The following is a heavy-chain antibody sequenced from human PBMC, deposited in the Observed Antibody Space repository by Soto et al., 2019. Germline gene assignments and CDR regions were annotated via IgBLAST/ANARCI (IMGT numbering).Heavy chain of an antibody. J-gene: IGHJ4*02. CDR2: IIPILGIA. CDR1: GGTFSSYT. Sequence: QVQLVQSGAEVKKPGSSVKVSCKASGGTFSSYTISWVRQAPGQGLEWMGRIIPILGIANYAQKFQGRVTIAADESTSTAYMELSGLRSEDTAVYYCATGGGRCGELSGGIDYWGQGTLVTVSS. CDR3: ATGGGRCGELSGGIDY. D-gene: IGHD3-10*01. V-gene: IGHV1-69*02.